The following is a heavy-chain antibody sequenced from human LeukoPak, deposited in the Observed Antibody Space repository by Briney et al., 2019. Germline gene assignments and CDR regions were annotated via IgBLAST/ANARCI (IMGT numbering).Heavy chain of an antibody. CDR2: ISYDGSNK. J-gene: IGHJ4*02. Sequence: AGGSLRLSCAASGFTFSSYGMHWVRRAPGKGLEWVAVISYDGSNKYYADSVKGRFTISRDNSKYTLYLQMNSLRAEDTAVYYCAKDYSYTRWGQGTLVTVSS. CDR1: GFTFSSYG. V-gene: IGHV3-30*18. CDR3: AKDYSYTR. D-gene: IGHD5-18*01.